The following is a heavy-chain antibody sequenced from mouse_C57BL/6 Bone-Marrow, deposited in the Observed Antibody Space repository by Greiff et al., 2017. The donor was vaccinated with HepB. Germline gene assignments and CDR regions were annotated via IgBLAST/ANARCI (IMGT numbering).Heavy chain of an antibody. V-gene: IGHV5-17*01. CDR2: ISSGSSTI. CDR3: ARDWILLRFLFAY. CDR1: GFTFSDYG. D-gene: IGHD1-1*01. Sequence: DVKLVESGGGLVKPGGSLKLSCAASGFTFSDYGMHWVRQAPEKGLEWVAYISSGSSTIYYADTVKGRFTISRDNAKNTLFLQMTSLRSEDTAMYYCARDWILLRFLFAYWGQGTLVTVSA. J-gene: IGHJ3*01.